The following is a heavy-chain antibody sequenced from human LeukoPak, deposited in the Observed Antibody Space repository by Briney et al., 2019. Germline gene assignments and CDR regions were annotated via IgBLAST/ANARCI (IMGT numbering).Heavy chain of an antibody. D-gene: IGHD1-26*01. Sequence: PGGSLRLSCEASGLIFSSYWMSWVRQAPGKGLGWVANIKKDGSEMYYVGSVKGRFTISRDNAKNSLYLQMNSLRADDTAVYHCARQETSSYNGAFDIWGQGTMVTVSS. CDR1: GLIFSSYW. V-gene: IGHV3-7*01. CDR3: ARQETSSYNGAFDI. J-gene: IGHJ3*02. CDR2: IKKDGSEM.